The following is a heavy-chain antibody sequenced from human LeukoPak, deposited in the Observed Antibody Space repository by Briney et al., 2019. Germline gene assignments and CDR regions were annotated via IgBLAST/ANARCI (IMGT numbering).Heavy chain of an antibody. CDR1: GFTFSNAW. CDR2: IKSKTDGGAT. V-gene: IGHV3-15*01. D-gene: IGHD3-22*01. J-gene: IGHJ4*02. CDR3: TTEAYYYDSGAIKYFDY. Sequence: GGSLRLSCAASGFTFSNAWMSWVRQAPGKGLEWVGRIKSKTDGGATHYAAPVKGRFTISRDDSKNTLYLQMNSLKTEDTAVYYCTTEAYYYDSGAIKYFDYWGQGTLVSVSS.